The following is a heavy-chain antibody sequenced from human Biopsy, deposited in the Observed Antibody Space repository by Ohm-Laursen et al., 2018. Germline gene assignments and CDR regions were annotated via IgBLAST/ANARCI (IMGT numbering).Heavy chain of an antibody. CDR2: INHRGFT. J-gene: IGHJ3*02. CDR3: ARWTPEYDSSRYYLDAFDI. D-gene: IGHD3-22*01. Sequence: GTLSLTCAVYGGSPSGYYWNWIRQSPGKGLEWIGEINHRGFTSNNPSLKSRVTLSMDTSKRQFSLKLSFVTAADTAVYYCARWTPEYDSSRYYLDAFDIWGQGTKVTVSS. CDR1: GGSPSGYY. V-gene: IGHV4-34*01.